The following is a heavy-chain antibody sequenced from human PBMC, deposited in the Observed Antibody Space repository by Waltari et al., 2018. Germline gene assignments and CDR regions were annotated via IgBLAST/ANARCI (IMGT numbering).Heavy chain of an antibody. CDR3: AKARDIVRGCGMDV. D-gene: IGHD2-15*01. V-gene: IGHV3-23*01. CDR1: GFTFSSYA. Sequence: EVQLLESGGGLVQPGGSLRLSCAASGFTFSSYAMSWVRQAPGKGRDRVSAISGRGCSTYDADSVKGRCTSSRDNSKNTLYLQMNSLRAEDTAVYYCAKARDIVRGCGMDVWGQGTTVTVS. CDR2: ISGRGCST. J-gene: IGHJ6*02.